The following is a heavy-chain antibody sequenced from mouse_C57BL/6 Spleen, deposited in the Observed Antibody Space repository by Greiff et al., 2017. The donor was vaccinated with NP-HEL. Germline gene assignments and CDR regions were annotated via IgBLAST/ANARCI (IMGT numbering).Heavy chain of an antibody. D-gene: IGHD2-4*01. CDR1: GYTFTSYW. V-gene: IGHV1-64*01. J-gene: IGHJ2*01. CDR3: ARLGYDYDSFDY. Sequence: VQLQESGAELVKPGASVKLSCKASGYTFTSYWMHWVKQRPGQGLEWIGMIHPNSGSTNYNEKFKSKATLTVDKSSSTAYMQLSSLTSEDSAVYYCARLGYDYDSFDYWGQGTTLTVSS. CDR2: IHPNSGST.